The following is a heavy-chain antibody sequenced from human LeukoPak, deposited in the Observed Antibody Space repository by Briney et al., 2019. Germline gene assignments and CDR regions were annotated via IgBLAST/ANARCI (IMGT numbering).Heavy chain of an antibody. CDR2: IIPIFGTA. D-gene: IGHD2-2*01. V-gene: IGHV1-69*06. Sequence: SVTVSCKASGGTFSSYAISWVRQAPGQGLEWMGGIIPIFGTANYAQKFQGRVTITADKSTSTAYMELSSLRSEDTAVYYCARRKDIVVVPAARGYYYYYMDVWGKGTTVTVSS. CDR3: ARRKDIVVVPAARGYYYYYMDV. J-gene: IGHJ6*03. CDR1: GGTFSSYA.